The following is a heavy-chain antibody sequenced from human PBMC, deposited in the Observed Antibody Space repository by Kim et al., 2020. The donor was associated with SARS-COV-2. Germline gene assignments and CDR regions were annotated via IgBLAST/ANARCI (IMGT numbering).Heavy chain of an antibody. CDR1: GFTFSNYA. D-gene: IGHD1-26*01. Sequence: GGSLRLSCAASGFTFSNYAMSWVRQAPGKGLDWVSGISGSAGSTYYADFVKGRFTISRDNSKNTLSLQMNSLRAEDTAVYYCAKVDGPYYGVFDYWGQGTLGTGSS. J-gene: IGHJ4*02. V-gene: IGHV3-23*01. CDR3: AKVDGPYYGVFDY. CDR2: ISGSAGST.